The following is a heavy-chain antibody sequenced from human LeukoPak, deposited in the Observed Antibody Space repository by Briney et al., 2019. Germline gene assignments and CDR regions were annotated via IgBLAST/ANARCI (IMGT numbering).Heavy chain of an antibody. CDR1: GGSISSSSYY. Sequence: SETLSLTCTVSGGSISSSSYYWGWIRQPPGKGLEWIGSIYYSGSTYYNPSLKSRVTISVDTSKSQFSLKLSSVTAADTAVYYCARGGTAVGNYFDLWGRGTLVTVSS. J-gene: IGHJ2*01. CDR3: ARGGTAVGNYFDL. V-gene: IGHV4-39*07. CDR2: IYYSGST. D-gene: IGHD6-19*01.